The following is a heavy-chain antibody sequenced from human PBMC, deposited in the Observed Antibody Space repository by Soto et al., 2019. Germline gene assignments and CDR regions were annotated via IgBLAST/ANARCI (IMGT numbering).Heavy chain of an antibody. CDR2: ISSSSSYI. V-gene: IGHV3-21*01. D-gene: IGHD3-3*01. CDR1: GFTFSSYS. CDR3: AREPRITIFGVVPSYGMDV. Sequence: EVQLVESGGGLVKPGGSLRLSCAASGFTFSSYSMNWVRQAPGKGLEWVSSISSSSSYIYYADSVKGRFTISRDNAKNSLYLQMNSLRAEDTAVYYCAREPRITIFGVVPSYGMDVWGQGTTVTVSS. J-gene: IGHJ6*02.